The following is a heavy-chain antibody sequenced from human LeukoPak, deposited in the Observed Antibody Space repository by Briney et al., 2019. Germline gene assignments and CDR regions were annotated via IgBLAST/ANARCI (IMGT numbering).Heavy chain of an antibody. J-gene: IGHJ3*02. Sequence: PSETLSLTCTVSGDSISSSGHSWGWIRQPPGKGLEWIGDIHYSGSTYYNPSLESRVTISVDTSKNQSSLRLSSVTAADTAVYYCARRGVGPYSSGWAGAFDIWGQGTMVTVSS. V-gene: IGHV4-39*01. CDR2: IHYSGST. CDR1: GDSISSSGHS. D-gene: IGHD6-19*01. CDR3: ARRGVGPYSSGWAGAFDI.